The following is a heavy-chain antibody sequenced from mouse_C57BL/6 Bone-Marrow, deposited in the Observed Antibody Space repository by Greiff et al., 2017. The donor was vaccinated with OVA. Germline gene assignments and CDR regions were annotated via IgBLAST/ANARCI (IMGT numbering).Heavy chain of an antibody. J-gene: IGHJ3*01. CDR3: ARGDYYGSTRFAY. CDR1: GYSITSGYY. Sequence: DVQLQESGPGLVKPSQSLSLTCSVTGYSITSGYYWNWIRQFPGNKLEWMGYISYDGSNNYNPSLKNRISITRDTSKNQFFLKLNSVTTEDTATYYCARGDYYGSTRFAYWGQGTLVTVSA. V-gene: IGHV3-6*01. CDR2: ISYDGSN. D-gene: IGHD1-1*01.